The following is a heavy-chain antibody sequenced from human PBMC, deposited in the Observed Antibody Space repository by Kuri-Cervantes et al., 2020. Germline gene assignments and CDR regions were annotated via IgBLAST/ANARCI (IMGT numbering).Heavy chain of an antibody. CDR2: ISAYNGNT. CDR1: GYTFTGYY. D-gene: IGHD3-3*01. V-gene: IGHV1-18*04. Sequence: ASVKVSCKASGYTFTGYYMHWVRQAPGQGLEWMGWISAYNGNTNYAQKLQGRVTMTTDTSTSTAYMELRSLRSDDTAVYYCARDQGVLRFLEWLFCPFDYWGQGTLVTVSS. CDR3: ARDQGVLRFLEWLFCPFDY. J-gene: IGHJ4*02.